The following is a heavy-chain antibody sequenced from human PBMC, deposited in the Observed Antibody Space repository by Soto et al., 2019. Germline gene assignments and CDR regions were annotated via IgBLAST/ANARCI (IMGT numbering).Heavy chain of an antibody. CDR3: ARDQLSRGDYYYYGMDV. J-gene: IGHJ6*02. Sequence: ASVKVSCKASGYTFTSYSIHWVRQAPGQRLEWMGRINAGNGNTKYSQKFQGRVTITRDTSASTAYMELSSLRSEDTAVYYCARDQLSRGDYYYYGMDVWGQGTTVTVSS. V-gene: IGHV1-3*01. CDR2: INAGNGNT. D-gene: IGHD3-10*01. CDR1: GYTFTSYS.